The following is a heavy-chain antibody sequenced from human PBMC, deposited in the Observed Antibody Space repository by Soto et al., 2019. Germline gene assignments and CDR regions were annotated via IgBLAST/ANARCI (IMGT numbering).Heavy chain of an antibody. Sequence: RQPPGKGLEWIGEIYHSGSTNYNPSLKSRVTISVDKSKNQFSLKLSSVTAADTAVYYCARDRSAADYYYYGMDVWGQGTTVTVSS. V-gene: IGHV4-4*02. D-gene: IGHD2-15*01. J-gene: IGHJ6*02. CDR3: ARDRSAADYYYYGMDV. CDR2: IYHSGST.